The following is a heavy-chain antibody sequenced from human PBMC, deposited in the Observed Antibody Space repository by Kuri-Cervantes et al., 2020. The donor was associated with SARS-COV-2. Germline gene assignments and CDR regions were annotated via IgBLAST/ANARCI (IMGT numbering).Heavy chain of an antibody. CDR3: GRDLGSSSDY. V-gene: IGHV4-61*08. CDR1: GFSLSTSGVG. Sequence: SGPTLVKPTQTLTLTCTFSGFSLSTSGVGVGWIRQPPGKGLEWIGYIHYNENTNYNPSLKSRITMSVDTSKNQISLELTSVTAADTAVYYCGRDLGSSSDYWGQGTLVTVSS. J-gene: IGHJ4*02. CDR2: IHYNENT. D-gene: IGHD1-26*01.